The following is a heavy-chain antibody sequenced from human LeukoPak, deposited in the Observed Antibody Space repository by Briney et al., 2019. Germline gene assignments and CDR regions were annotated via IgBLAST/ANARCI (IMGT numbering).Heavy chain of an antibody. Sequence: ASVKVSCKASGYTFTDYFLHWVRQAPGQGLEWMGWINSKSGATNYAQNFQGRVTMTRDTSISTGNMELNRLTSDDTAVYYCARAYEYGWFDPWGQGTLVTVSS. J-gene: IGHJ5*02. CDR2: INSKSGAT. CDR1: GYTFTDYF. V-gene: IGHV1-2*02. D-gene: IGHD3-16*01. CDR3: ARAYEYGWFDP.